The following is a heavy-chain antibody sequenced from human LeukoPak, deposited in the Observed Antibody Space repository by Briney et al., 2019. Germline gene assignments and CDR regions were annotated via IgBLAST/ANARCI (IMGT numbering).Heavy chain of an antibody. V-gene: IGHV1-24*01. D-gene: IGHD2-15*01. Sequence: GASVKVSCKVSGYTLTELSMHWVRQAPGKGLEWMGGFDPEDGETIYAQKFQGRVTMTEDTSTDTAYMELSSLRSEDTAVYYCATDMGYCSGGSCYIIYFDYWGQGTLVTVSS. CDR1: GYTLTELS. CDR2: FDPEDGET. J-gene: IGHJ4*02. CDR3: ATDMGYCSGGSCYIIYFDY.